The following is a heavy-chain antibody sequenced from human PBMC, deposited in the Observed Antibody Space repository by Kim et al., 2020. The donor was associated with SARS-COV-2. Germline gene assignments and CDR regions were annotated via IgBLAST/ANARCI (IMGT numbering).Heavy chain of an antibody. CDR1: GYIFTTYW. CDR2: VNPTDSDT. Sequence: GESLKISCQGSGYIFTTYWIGWVRHMPGKGLEWMAMVNPTDSDTRYNPSFRGHITVSADQSINTAYLQWSSLRASDTAMYYCARLDYGSFAYYFYGIDVW. J-gene: IGHJ6*01. V-gene: IGHV5-51*01. CDR3: ARLDYGSFAYYFYGIDV. D-gene: IGHD4-17*01.